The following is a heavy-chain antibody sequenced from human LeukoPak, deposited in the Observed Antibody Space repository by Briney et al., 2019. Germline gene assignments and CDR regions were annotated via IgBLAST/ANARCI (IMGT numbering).Heavy chain of an antibody. D-gene: IGHD6-13*01. V-gene: IGHV3-9*01. CDR2: ISWNSGSI. Sequence: GRSLRLSCAASGFTFDDYAMRWVRQAPGKGLEWVSGISWNSGSIGYADSVKGRFTISRDNAKNSLYLEMSSLRGEDTALYYCARDASPRIAAIYYDAFDIWGQGTMVTVSS. CDR3: ARDASPRIAAIYYDAFDI. CDR1: GFTFDDYA. J-gene: IGHJ3*02.